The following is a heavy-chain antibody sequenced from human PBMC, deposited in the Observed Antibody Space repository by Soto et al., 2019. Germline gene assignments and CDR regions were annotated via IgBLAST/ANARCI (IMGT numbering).Heavy chain of an antibody. J-gene: IGHJ4*02. CDR1: GGSISSYY. Sequence: SETLSLTCTVSGGSISSYYWSWTRQPPGKGLEWIGYIYYSGSTNYNPSLKSRVTISVDTSKNQFSLKLSSVIAADTAVYYCARITMVRGVIINQDYWGQGTLVTVSS. CDR2: IYYSGST. V-gene: IGHV4-59*08. CDR3: ARITMVRGVIINQDY. D-gene: IGHD3-10*01.